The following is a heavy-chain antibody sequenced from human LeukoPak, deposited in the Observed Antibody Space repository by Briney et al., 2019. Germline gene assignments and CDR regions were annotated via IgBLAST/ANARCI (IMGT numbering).Heavy chain of an antibody. Sequence: QTGGSLRLSWAAPGATFSRYAMSWVRQAPGKGLEWASSISGSGGSTYYADSVKGRFTISRDNAKNSLYLQMNSLRAEDTAVYYCARYISGSHYRGVYWGQGTLVTVSS. CDR3: ARYISGSHYRGVY. V-gene: IGHV3-23*01. D-gene: IGHD1-26*01. CDR2: ISGSGGST. CDR1: GATFSRYA. J-gene: IGHJ4*02.